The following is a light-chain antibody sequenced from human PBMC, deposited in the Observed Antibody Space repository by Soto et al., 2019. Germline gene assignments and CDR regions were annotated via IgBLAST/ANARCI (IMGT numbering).Light chain of an antibody. J-gene: IGKJ4*01. CDR2: KAS. CDR1: QRISTW. CDR3: QQLNSYPVT. V-gene: IGKV1-5*03. Sequence: DIQMTQSPSTLSASVGDGVTITCRASQRISTWLAWYQQKPGKAPKLLIYKASSLESGVPSRFSGSGSGTEFTLTISSLQPEDFATYHCQQLNSYPVTFGGGTKVDIK.